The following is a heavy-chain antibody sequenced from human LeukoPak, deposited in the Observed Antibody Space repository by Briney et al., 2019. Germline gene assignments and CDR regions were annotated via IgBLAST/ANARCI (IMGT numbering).Heavy chain of an antibody. Sequence: GGSLRLSCAASGFTFSSYEMNWVRQAPGKGLEWVSFISSSGSTIYYTDSVKGRFTISRDNAKNSLYLQMNSLRAEDTAVYYCARAYGGNAYYFDYWGQGTLVTVSS. CDR2: ISSSGSTI. CDR1: GFTFSSYE. CDR3: ARAYGGNAYYFDY. D-gene: IGHD4-23*01. V-gene: IGHV3-48*03. J-gene: IGHJ4*02.